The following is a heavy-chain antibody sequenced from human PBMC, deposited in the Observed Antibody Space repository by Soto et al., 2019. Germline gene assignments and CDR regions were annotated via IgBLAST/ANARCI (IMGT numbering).Heavy chain of an antibody. V-gene: IGHV1-3*04. CDR3: GRDSGLDFDWFGAFDI. Sequence: ASVKVSCKASGYTFTSYAMHWVRQAPGQRLEWMGWINTGNGNTKYSQKFQGRVTVTRDTSASTAYMELSSLRSEDTAVYYCGRDSGLDFDWFGAFDIWGQGTMVTVSS. D-gene: IGHD3-9*01. J-gene: IGHJ3*02. CDR2: INTGNGNT. CDR1: GYTFTSYA.